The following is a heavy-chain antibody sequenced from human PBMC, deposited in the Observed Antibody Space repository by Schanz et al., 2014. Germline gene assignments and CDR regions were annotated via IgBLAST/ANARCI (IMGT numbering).Heavy chain of an antibody. CDR2: ISPSSGGT. J-gene: IGHJ6*02. Sequence: QVLLVQSGAEVKKPGASVKVSCKASGYTFTNHYLHWVRQAPGQGLEWMGRISPSSGGTNYAQNFQGRVTMTKDTSINTVYMELSTLTSDDTAVYYCAREDVVVVGVDFSYYYGMDVWGQGTTVVVSS. D-gene: IGHD2-21*01. CDR1: GYTFTNHY. V-gene: IGHV1-2*06. CDR3: AREDVVVVGVDFSYYYGMDV.